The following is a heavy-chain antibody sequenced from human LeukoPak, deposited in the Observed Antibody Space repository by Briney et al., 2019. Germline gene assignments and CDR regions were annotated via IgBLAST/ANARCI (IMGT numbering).Heavy chain of an antibody. D-gene: IGHD6-19*01. V-gene: IGHV3-74*01. CDR3: ATKQWLAPPPDS. Sequence: QTGGSLRLSCAASGFTFSKYWMLWVRPAPGKGLESVSRINTDGTVTTYADSVKGRFTVSRDNADNTMFLQMNSVRDEDTAVYYCATKQWLAPPPDSWGQGTPVTVSS. CDR1: GFTFSKYW. CDR2: INTDGTVT. J-gene: IGHJ4*02.